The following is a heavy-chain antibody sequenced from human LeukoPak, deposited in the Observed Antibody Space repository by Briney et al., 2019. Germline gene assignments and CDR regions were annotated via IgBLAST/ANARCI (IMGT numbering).Heavy chain of an antibody. CDR1: GGSISGYY. Sequence: SETLCLTCTVSGGSISGYYWSWIRQPPGKGLEWIAYIYYTGHTNYNPSLKSRVTISLDTSKNQFSLSLSSVTAADTAVYYCARHGGRYCSGWYVNYWGQGTLVTVSS. D-gene: IGHD6-19*01. CDR2: IYYTGHT. CDR3: ARHGGRYCSGWYVNY. J-gene: IGHJ4*02. V-gene: IGHV4-59*08.